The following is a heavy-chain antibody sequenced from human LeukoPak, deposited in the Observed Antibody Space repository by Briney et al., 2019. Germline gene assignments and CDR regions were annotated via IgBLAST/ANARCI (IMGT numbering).Heavy chain of an antibody. CDR1: GFTFSSYW. CDR2: IQYDGSNE. D-gene: IGHD3-3*01. J-gene: IGHJ4*02. Sequence: GGSLRLSCAASGFTFSSYWMCWVRQAPGKGLEWVACIQYDGSNEYYADSVKGRFTISRDTSKNTLYLQVNSLRAEDTAVYYCAKVGEDYDFWGGVHWGQGTLVTVSS. CDR3: AKVGEDYDFWGGVH. V-gene: IGHV3-30*02.